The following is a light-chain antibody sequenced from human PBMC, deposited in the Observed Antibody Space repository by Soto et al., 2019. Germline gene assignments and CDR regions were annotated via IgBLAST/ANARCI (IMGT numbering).Light chain of an antibody. CDR1: QSIDSS. CDR3: QQYNSYGT. CDR2: DAS. Sequence: IQITQSPSTLSASVGDRVTITSRASQSIDSSLAWYQQKPRKGTKLLIYDASTLESGVPSRFSGSGLGTEFALTISSLQPDDFASFYCQQYNSYGTFGQGTKVDIK. V-gene: IGKV1-5*01. J-gene: IGKJ2*01.